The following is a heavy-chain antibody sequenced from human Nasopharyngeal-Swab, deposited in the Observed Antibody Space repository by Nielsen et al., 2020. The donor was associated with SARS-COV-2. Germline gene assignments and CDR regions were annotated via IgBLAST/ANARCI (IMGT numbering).Heavy chain of an antibody. D-gene: IGHD6-13*01. V-gene: IGHV3-23*01. J-gene: IGHJ4*02. CDR2: ISGSGGST. Sequence: GESLKISCAASGFTFSSYAVSWVRQAPGKGLEWVSAISGSGGSTYYADSVKGRFTISRDNSKNTLYLQMNSLRAEDTAVYYCAKSAGYSRGYFDYWGQGTLVTVSS. CDR3: AKSAGYSRGYFDY. CDR1: GFTFSSYA.